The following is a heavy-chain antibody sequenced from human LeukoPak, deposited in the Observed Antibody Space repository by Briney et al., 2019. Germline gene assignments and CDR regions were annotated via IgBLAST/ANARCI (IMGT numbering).Heavy chain of an antibody. D-gene: IGHD6-19*01. CDR3: AKGLRWLVPANYHGMDV. J-gene: IGHJ6*02. CDR1: GFTFTNYA. CDR2: ISGSGDTT. V-gene: IGHV3-23*01. Sequence: GGSLRLSCSVSGFTFTNYAMSWVRQAPGKGLEWVSGISGSGDTTYYADSVKGQFTISRDNSKNTVYLQMSSLRAEDTAVYYCAKGLRWLVPANYHGMDVWGQGTTVTVSS.